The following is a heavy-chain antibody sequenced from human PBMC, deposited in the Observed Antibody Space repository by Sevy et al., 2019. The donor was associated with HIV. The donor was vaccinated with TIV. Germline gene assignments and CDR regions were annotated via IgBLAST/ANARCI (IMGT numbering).Heavy chain of an antibody. CDR1: GGSISSYY. CDR2: IYYSGST. V-gene: IGHV4-59*12. J-gene: IGHJ4*02. Sequence: SETLSLTCTVSGGSISSYYWSWIRQPPGKGLEWIGYIYYSGSTNYNPSLKSRVTISVDTSKNQFSLKLSSVTAADTAVYYCARPQLGFYYFDYWGQGNLVTVSS. CDR3: ARPQLGFYYFDY. D-gene: IGHD3-3*02.